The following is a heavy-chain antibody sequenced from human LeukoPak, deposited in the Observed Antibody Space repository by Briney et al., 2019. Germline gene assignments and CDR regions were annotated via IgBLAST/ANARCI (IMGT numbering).Heavy chain of an antibody. D-gene: IGHD2-15*01. CDR3: ARLGGYCSGGTCYLDVFDI. V-gene: IGHV3-7*01. CDR1: GLTFRSYW. Sequence: GGSLRLACAASGLTFRSYWMSWVRQAPGKGLEWVANIKPDGREKYYVDSVKGRFTISRDNAKNSLYLQMNSLRAEDTAVYYCARLGGYCSGGTCYLDVFDIWGQGTMVTVSS. CDR2: IKPDGREK. J-gene: IGHJ3*02.